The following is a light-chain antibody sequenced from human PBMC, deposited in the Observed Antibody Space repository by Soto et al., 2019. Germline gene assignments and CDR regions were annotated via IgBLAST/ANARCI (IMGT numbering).Light chain of an antibody. CDR2: DAS. CDR1: QSVSSY. CDR3: QQRSNWPLLT. J-gene: IGKJ4*01. Sequence: EIVMTQSPATLFVSPGERATLSCRASQSVSSYLAWYQQKPGQAPRLLIYDASNRATGIPARFSGSGSGTDFTLTISSLEPEDFAVYHCQQRSNWPLLTFGGGTKVDIK. V-gene: IGKV3-11*01.